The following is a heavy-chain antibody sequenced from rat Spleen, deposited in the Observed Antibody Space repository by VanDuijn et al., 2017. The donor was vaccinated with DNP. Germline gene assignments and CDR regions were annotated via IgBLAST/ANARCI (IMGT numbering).Heavy chain of an antibody. D-gene: IGHD1-11*01. CDR2: INKDSSTI. Sequence: EVKLVESGGGLVQPGRSLKLSCTVSGLNFNDYWMGWVRQAPGKGLEWIGEINKDSSTINYTPSLKDKFTISRDNAQNTLYLQMSKLGSEDTAIYYCARLGWHGWFGYWGQALWSLSLQ. CDR3: ARLGWHGWFGY. V-gene: IGHV4-2*01. J-gene: IGHJ3*01. CDR1: GLNFNDYW.